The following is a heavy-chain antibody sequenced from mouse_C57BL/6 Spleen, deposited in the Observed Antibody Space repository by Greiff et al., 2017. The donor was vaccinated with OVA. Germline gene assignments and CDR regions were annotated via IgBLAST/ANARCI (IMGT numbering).Heavy chain of an antibody. D-gene: IGHD1-1*01. CDR2: INPGSGGT. J-gene: IGHJ2*01. V-gene: IGHV1-54*01. CDR3: ARSGYYGSSHYFDY. CDR1: GYAFTNYL. Sequence: VQLQESGAELVRPGTSVKVSCKASGYAFTNYLIEWVKQRPGQGLEWIGVINPGSGGTNYNEKFKGKATLTADKSSSTAYMQLSSLTYEDSAVYFCARSGYYGSSHYFDYWGQGTTLTVSS.